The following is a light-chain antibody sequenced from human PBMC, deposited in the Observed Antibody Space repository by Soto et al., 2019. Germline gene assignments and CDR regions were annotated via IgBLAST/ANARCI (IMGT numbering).Light chain of an antibody. CDR1: QDISNY. J-gene: IGKJ5*01. CDR2: DAS. CDR3: QQFHNRHIN. Sequence: DIQMTQSPSSLSASVGDRVTITCQASQDISNYLNWYQQKPGKAPKLLIYDASTLETGVPSRFSGSGPGPYFTFTISSLQHEDVATYYCQQFHNRHINFGHGTRLEIK. V-gene: IGKV1-33*01.